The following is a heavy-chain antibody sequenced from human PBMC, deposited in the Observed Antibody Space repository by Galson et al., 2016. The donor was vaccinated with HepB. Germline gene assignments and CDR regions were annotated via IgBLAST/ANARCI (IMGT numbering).Heavy chain of an antibody. Sequence: SLRLSCAASGFTIRDNYINWVRQAPGKRLEWVSIIYTSGATYYADSVEGRVTVSRHDSENTVYLQMNSLRVDDTAVYYCARLPWDSYQWYFDLWGRGTPVTVSS. CDR2: IYTSGAT. CDR3: ARLPWDSYQWYFDL. D-gene: IGHD1-26*01. CDR1: GFTIRDNY. V-gene: IGHV3-53*04. J-gene: IGHJ2*01.